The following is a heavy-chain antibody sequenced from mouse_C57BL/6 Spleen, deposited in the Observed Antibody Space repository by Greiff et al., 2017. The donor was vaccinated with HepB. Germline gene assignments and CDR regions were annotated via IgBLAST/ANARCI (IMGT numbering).Heavy chain of an antibody. CDR2: INPNNGGT. CDR3: ARKELRSFAY. Sequence: VQLKQSGPELVKPGASVKIPCKASGYTFTDYNMDWVKQSHGKSLEWIGDINPNNGGTIYNQKFKGKATLTVDKSSSTAYMELRSLTSEDTAVYYCARKELRSFAYWGQGTLVTVSA. V-gene: IGHV1-18*01. CDR1: GYTFTDYN. J-gene: IGHJ3*01. D-gene: IGHD1-1*01.